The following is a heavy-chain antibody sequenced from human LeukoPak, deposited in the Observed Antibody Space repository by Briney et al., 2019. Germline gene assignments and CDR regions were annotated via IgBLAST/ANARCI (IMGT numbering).Heavy chain of an antibody. D-gene: IGHD1-7*01. V-gene: IGHV3-30*02. J-gene: IGHJ6*03. CDR2: IHTDQTIQ. CDR3: ARDRIAYNWNYGNMDV. Sequence: PGGSLRLSCAASGFTFSSYGMHWVRQAPGKGLEWVAYIHTDQTIQYYADSVKGRFTISRDNSKNTLYLQMNSLRAEDTAVYYCARDRIAYNWNYGNMDVWGKGTTVTVSS. CDR1: GFTFSSYG.